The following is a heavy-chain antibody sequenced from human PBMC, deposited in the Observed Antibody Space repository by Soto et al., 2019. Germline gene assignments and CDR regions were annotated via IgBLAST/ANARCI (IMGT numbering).Heavy chain of an antibody. CDR3: ARDALAAAVLLYGMDV. J-gene: IGHJ6*02. CDR1: GFTFSSYS. V-gene: IGHV3-21*01. CDR2: ISSSSSYI. D-gene: IGHD6-13*01. Sequence: GGSLRLSCAASGFTFSSYSMNWVRQAPGKGLEWVSSISSSSSYIYYADSVKGRFTISRDNAKNSLYLQMNSLRAEDTAVYYCARDALAAAVLLYGMDVWGQGTTVTVSS.